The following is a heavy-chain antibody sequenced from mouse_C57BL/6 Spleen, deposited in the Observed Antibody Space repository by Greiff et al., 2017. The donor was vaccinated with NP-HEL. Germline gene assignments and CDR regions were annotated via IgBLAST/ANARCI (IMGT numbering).Heavy chain of an antibody. CDR2: IYPGSGST. D-gene: IGHD2-4*01. CDR1: GYTFTSYW. CDR3: ARWDYDEETLYAMDY. Sequence: QVQLQQPGAELVKPGASVKMSCKASGYTFTSYWITWVKQRPGQGLEWIGDIYPGSGSTNYNEKFKSKATLTVDTSSSTAYMQLSSLTSEDSAVYYCARWDYDEETLYAMDYGGQGTSVTVSS. V-gene: IGHV1-55*01. J-gene: IGHJ4*01.